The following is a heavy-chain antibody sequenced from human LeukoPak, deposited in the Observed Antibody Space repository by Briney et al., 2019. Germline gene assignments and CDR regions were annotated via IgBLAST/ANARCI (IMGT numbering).Heavy chain of an antibody. Sequence: SETLSLTCSVSGDLMTSGAYYWTWIRQHPEKGLEWIGYIFYSGSTYYNPSLKSRVTISLDTSKNHFSLKLSSVTAADTALYFCARESSGSSWFDYWGQGLLVTVSS. CDR2: IFYSGST. CDR1: GDLMTSGAYY. D-gene: IGHD6-19*01. J-gene: IGHJ4*02. V-gene: IGHV4-31*03. CDR3: ARESSGSSWFDY.